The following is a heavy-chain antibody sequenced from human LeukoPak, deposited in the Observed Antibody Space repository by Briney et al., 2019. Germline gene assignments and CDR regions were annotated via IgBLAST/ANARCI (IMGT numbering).Heavy chain of an antibody. D-gene: IGHD5-24*01. CDR1: GFTFSSYE. CDR2: ISSSGSTI. J-gene: IGHJ3*02. Sequence: GGSLRLSCAASGFTFSSYEMNWVRQAPGKGLEWVSYISSSGSTIYYADSVKGRFTISRDNAKNTLYLQMNSLRAEDTAVYYCARSTATIRVVDDAFDIWGQGTMVTVSS. V-gene: IGHV3-48*03. CDR3: ARSTATIRVVDDAFDI.